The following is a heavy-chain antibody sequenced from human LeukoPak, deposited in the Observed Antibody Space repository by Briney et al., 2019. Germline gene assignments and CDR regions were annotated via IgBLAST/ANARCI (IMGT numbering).Heavy chain of an antibody. D-gene: IGHD3-3*01. J-gene: IGHJ4*02. V-gene: IGHV3-23*01. CDR1: GFTFSSYA. Sequence: PGGSLRLSCAASGFTFSSYAMSWVRQAPGKGLEWVSAISGSGGSTYYADSVKGRFTISRDNSKNTLYLQMNSLRAEDTAVYYCAKGFRLSVFGVVIIEYYFDYWGQGTLVTVSS. CDR2: ISGSGGST. CDR3: AKGFRLSVFGVVIIEYYFDY.